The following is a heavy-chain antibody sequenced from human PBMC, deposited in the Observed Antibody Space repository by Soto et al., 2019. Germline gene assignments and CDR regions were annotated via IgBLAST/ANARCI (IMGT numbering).Heavy chain of an antibody. Sequence: LSLTCSVSGDSMRSYYWSWIRQSAEKGLEWIGRISATGTTSYIPSLKSRITLSVDTSKNQFSLNLKFVTAADTAVYFCAGGQSGAANFWGQGTLVTVSS. CDR1: GDSMRSYY. CDR3: AGGQSGAANF. D-gene: IGHD2-15*01. J-gene: IGHJ4*03. CDR2: ISATGTT. V-gene: IGHV4-4*07.